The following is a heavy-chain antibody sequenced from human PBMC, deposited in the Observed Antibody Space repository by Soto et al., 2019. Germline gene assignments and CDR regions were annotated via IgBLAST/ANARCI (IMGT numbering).Heavy chain of an antibody. V-gene: IGHV4-34*01. CDR2: INHSGST. CDR3: ARGVENSRAWPLDY. J-gene: IGHJ4*02. Sequence: SETLSLTCAVYGGSFSGYYWTWIRQPPGTGLEWIGEINHSGSTNYNPSLKSRVTISVDTSKNQFSLKLTSVSAADTAVYYCARGVENSRAWPLDYWGQAKLVTVSS. D-gene: IGHD6-19*01. CDR1: GGSFSGYY.